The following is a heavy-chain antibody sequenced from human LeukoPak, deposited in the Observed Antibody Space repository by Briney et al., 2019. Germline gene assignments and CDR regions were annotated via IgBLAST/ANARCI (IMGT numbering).Heavy chain of an antibody. CDR3: ARQAGTLLDYFDY. Sequence: SETLSLTCTVSGGSISSSSYYWGWIRQPPGKGLDWIVSIYYSGSTYYNPSLKSRVTISVDTSKNQFSLKLSSVTAADTAVYYCARQAGTLLDYFDYWGQGTRVTVSS. CDR1: GGSISSSSYY. V-gene: IGHV4-39*01. CDR2: IYYSGST. D-gene: IGHD6-19*01. J-gene: IGHJ4*02.